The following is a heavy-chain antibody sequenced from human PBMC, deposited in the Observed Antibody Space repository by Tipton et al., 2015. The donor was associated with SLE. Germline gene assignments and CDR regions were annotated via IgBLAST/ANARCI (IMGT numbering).Heavy chain of an antibody. D-gene: IGHD2-21*01. CDR2: ISSSGSTI. Sequence: SLRLSCAASGFTFSSYEMNWVRQAPGKGLEWVSYISSSGSTIYYADSVKGRFTISRDNAKNALYLQMNSLSAEDTAVYYCARGLAYCGGDCYSPFDYWGQGTLVTVSS. J-gene: IGHJ4*02. V-gene: IGHV3-48*03. CDR1: GFTFSSYE. CDR3: ARGLAYCGGDCYSPFDY.